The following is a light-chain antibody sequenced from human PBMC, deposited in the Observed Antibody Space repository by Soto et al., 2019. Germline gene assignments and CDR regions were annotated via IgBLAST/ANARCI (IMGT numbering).Light chain of an antibody. J-gene: IGKJ1*01. Sequence: DVMMTQSPLSLPVTLGQPASISCRSSQSLVYSDGNNYLSWFHQRPGQSPRRLIYKVSNRESGVPDRFSGSGSGTDFTLRISRVDAEDIGVYYCMQDTYWPRTFGQGSKVEIK. CDR3: MQDTYWPRT. V-gene: IGKV2-30*01. CDR1: QSLVYSDGNNY. CDR2: KVS.